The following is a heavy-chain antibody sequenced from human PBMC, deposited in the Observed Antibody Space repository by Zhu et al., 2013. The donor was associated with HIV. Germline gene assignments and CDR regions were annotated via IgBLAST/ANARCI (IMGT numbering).Heavy chain of an antibody. J-gene: IGHJ4*02. Sequence: QVQLVQSGAEVKKPGASVKVSCKASGYTFTKYYMHWVRQAPGQGLEWMGVINPSGGGTTYAQNFQGRVTMTRDTSTSTFYMDLSSLRSEDTAVYYCARDLQENDMNCGKYWGQGTLVTVSS. V-gene: IGHV1-46*03. CDR1: GYTFTKYY. CDR2: INPSGGGT. D-gene: IGHD3-22*01. CDR3: ARDLQENDMNCGKY.